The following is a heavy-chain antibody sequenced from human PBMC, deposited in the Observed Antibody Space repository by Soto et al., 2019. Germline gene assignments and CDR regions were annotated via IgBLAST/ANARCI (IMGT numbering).Heavy chain of an antibody. D-gene: IGHD3-10*01. V-gene: IGHV3-21*01. J-gene: IGHJ6*02. CDR3: ARAPPMVLGVRRYGMDV. CDR1: GFTFSTYS. CDR2: ISSSSSYI. Sequence: EVQLVESGGGLVKPGGSLRLSCAASGFTFSTYSMNWVRQAPGKGLEWVSSISSSSSYIYYADSVKGRFTISRDNAKNSLYRQMNSLRAEDTAVYYCARAPPMVLGVRRYGMDVWGQGTTVTVSS.